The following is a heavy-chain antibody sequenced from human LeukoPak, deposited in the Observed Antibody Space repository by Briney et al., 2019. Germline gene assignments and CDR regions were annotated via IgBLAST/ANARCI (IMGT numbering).Heavy chain of an antibody. CDR2: IYSGGST. D-gene: IGHD5-18*01. J-gene: IGHJ4*02. CDR3: ARHSYGIYFDY. V-gene: IGHV3-53*01. Sequence: GGSLRLSCAASGFTVSSNYMSWVRQAPGKGLEWVSVIYSGGSTYYADSVKGRFTISRDNSKNTLYFQMNSLRAEDTAVYYCARHSYGIYFDYWGQGTLVTVSS. CDR1: GFTVSSNY.